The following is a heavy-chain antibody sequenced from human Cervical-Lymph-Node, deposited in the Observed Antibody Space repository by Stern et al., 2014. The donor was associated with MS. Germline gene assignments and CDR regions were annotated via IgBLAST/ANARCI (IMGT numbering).Heavy chain of an antibody. V-gene: IGHV1-2*06. D-gene: IGHD6-19*01. CDR2: INANSGGP. J-gene: IGHJ4*02. Sequence: QVQLVESGAEVKKPGASVKVSCTASGYTFTGYYMHWVRQAPGQGLEWMGRINANSGGPNDPQKLQGRVTMTRDTSISTAYMELSRLRSDDTAVYYCAREAAMAVAGTGVDYWGQGTLVTVSS. CDR1: GYTFTGYY. CDR3: AREAAMAVAGTGVDY.